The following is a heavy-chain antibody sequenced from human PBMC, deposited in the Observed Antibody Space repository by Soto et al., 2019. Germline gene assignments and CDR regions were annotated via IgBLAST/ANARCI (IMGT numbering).Heavy chain of an antibody. CDR3: AKDVQLWSWAYGMDV. Sequence: QVQLVESGGGVVQPGRSLRLSCAASGFTFSSYGMHWVRQAPGKGLEWVAVISYDGSNKYHADSVKGRFTISRDNSKNTLYLQMNSLRAEDTAVYYCAKDVQLWSWAYGMDVWGQGTTVTVSS. V-gene: IGHV3-30*18. CDR2: ISYDGSNK. D-gene: IGHD5-18*01. CDR1: GFTFSSYG. J-gene: IGHJ6*02.